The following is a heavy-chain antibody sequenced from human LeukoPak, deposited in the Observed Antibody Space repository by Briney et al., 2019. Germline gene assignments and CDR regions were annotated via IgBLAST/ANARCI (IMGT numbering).Heavy chain of an antibody. CDR3: AREKEQWMGDDAFDI. CDR2: INPNSGGT. D-gene: IGHD6-19*01. V-gene: IGHV1-2*04. Sequence: ASVKVSCKASGYTFTGYYMHWVRQAPGQGLEWMGWINPNSGGTNYAQKFQGWVTMTRDTSISTAYMELSRLRSDDTAVYYCAREKEQWMGDDAFDIWGQGTMVTVSS. J-gene: IGHJ3*02. CDR1: GYTFTGYY.